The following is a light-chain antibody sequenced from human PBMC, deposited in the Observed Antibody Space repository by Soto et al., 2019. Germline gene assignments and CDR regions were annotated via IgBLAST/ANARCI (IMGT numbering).Light chain of an antibody. Sequence: DIQLTQSPSFLSASVGDRVSITCRASQGISSYLAWYQQKPGKAPKLLIYAASTLQSGVPSRFSGSGSGTEFTLTNSSLQPEDFATYDCQQLNSYPLTFGGGTKVEIK. V-gene: IGKV1-9*01. CDR2: AAS. J-gene: IGKJ4*01. CDR3: QQLNSYPLT. CDR1: QGISSY.